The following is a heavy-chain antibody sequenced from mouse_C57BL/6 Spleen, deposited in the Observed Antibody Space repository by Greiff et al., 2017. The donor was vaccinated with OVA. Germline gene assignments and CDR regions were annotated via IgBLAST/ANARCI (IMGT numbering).Heavy chain of an antibody. D-gene: IGHD4-1*01. CDR1: GYTFTDYY. CDR2: INPNNGGT. Sequence: EVKLQQSGPELVKPGASVKISCKASGYTFTDYYMNWVKQSHGKSLEWIGDINPNNGGTSYNQKFKGKATLTVDKSSSTAYMELRSLTSEDSAVYYCARGWETGTFAYWGQGTLVTVSA. CDR3: ARGWETGTFAY. V-gene: IGHV1-26*01. J-gene: IGHJ3*01.